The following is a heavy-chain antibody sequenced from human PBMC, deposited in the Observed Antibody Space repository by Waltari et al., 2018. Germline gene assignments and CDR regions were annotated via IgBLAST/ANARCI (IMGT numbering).Heavy chain of an antibody. V-gene: IGHV4-34*01. CDR2: INHSGST. CDR1: GGSFSGYY. J-gene: IGHJ6*02. CDR3: ARALLCCGGSSWYPYYYYGMDV. D-gene: IGHD6-13*01. Sequence: QVQLQQWGAGLLKPSETLSLTCAVYGGSFSGYYWSWIRQPPGKGLEWIGEINHSGSTNYHPSLKSRGAISVDTSKNQVSLKLSSVTAADTAVDYCARALLCCGGSSWYPYYYYGMDVWGQGTTVTVSS.